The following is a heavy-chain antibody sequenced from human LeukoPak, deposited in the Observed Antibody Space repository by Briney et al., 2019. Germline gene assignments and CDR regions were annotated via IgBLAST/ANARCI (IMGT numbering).Heavy chain of an antibody. D-gene: IGHD6-19*01. CDR3: ARDVGSAVTGHNWFDP. J-gene: IGHJ5*02. Sequence: SGTLSLTCTVSGGSISSYYWSWIRQPPGKGLEWIGYIYYSGSTNYNPSLKSRVTISVDTSKNQFSLKLSSVTAADTAVYYRARDVGSAVTGHNWFDPWGQGTLVTASS. CDR2: IYYSGST. CDR1: GGSISSYY. V-gene: IGHV4-59*01.